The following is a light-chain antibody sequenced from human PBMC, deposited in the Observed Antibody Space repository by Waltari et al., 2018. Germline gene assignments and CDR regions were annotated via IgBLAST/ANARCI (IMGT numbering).Light chain of an antibody. CDR2: AAS. CDR3: QQSYSTPLT. Sequence: DIQMTQSPSSLSASVGDRVTITCRASQSISSYLNWDRQKPGKAPKPLIYAASSLQSGVPSSFSGSGSGTDFTLTISSLQPEDFATYYCQQSYSTPLTFGGGTKVEIK. V-gene: IGKV1-39*01. J-gene: IGKJ4*01. CDR1: QSISSY.